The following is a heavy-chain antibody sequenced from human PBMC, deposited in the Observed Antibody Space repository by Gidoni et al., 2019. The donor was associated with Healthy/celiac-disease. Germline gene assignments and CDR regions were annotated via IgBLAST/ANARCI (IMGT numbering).Heavy chain of an antibody. D-gene: IGHD2-15*01. Sequence: QLQLQESGPGLVKPSETLSLTCTVSGGSISSSSYYWGWIRQPPGKGLEWIGSIYYRGSTYYNPSLKGRGTISVDTSKNQFPLKLSSVTAADTAVYYCARHALDVVVAATRWFDPWGQGTLVTVSS. CDR3: ARHALDVVVAATRWFDP. CDR2: IYYRGST. V-gene: IGHV4-39*01. CDR1: GGSISSSSYY. J-gene: IGHJ5*02.